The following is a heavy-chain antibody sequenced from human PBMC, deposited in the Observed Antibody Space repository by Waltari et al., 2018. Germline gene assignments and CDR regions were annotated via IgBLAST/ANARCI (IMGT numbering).Heavy chain of an antibody. D-gene: IGHD2-2*01. Sequence: QVQLVQSGAEVKKPGSSVKVSCKASGGTFSSYALSWVRQAPGQGLAWMGRIIPIFGTANYAQKFQGRVTITADESTSTAYMELSSLRSEDTAVYYCARDRGDCSSTSCALNYYYYYGMDVWGQGTTVTVSS. CDR1: GGTFSSYA. J-gene: IGHJ6*02. V-gene: IGHV1-69*12. CDR3: ARDRGDCSSTSCALNYYYYYGMDV. CDR2: IIPIFGTA.